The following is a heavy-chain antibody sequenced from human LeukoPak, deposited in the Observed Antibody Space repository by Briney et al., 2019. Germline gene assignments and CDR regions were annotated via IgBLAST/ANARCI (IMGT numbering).Heavy chain of an antibody. D-gene: IGHD3-3*01. J-gene: IGHJ3*02. CDR3: ARGLLRFLEWSDAFDI. V-gene: IGHV3-7*01. CDR1: GFTFSSYW. Sequence: GGSLRLSCAASGFTFSSYWMSWVRQAPGKGLEWVANIKQDGSEKYYVDSVKGRFTISRDNAKNSLYLQMNSLRAEDTAVYYCARGLLRFLEWSDAFDIWGQGTMVTVSS. CDR2: IKQDGSEK.